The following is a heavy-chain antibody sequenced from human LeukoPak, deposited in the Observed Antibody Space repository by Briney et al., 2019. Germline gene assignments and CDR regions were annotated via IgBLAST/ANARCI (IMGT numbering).Heavy chain of an antibody. CDR2: ISGSGGST. Sequence: GGSLRLSCAASGFTFSSYAMSWVRQAPGKGLEWVSAISGSGGSTYYADSVKGRFTISRDNSKNTLYLQVNSLRAEDTAVYYCAKFFYDTVAGFYFDYWGQGTLVTVSS. V-gene: IGHV3-23*01. J-gene: IGHJ4*02. D-gene: IGHD6-19*01. CDR3: AKFFYDTVAGFYFDY. CDR1: GFTFSSYA.